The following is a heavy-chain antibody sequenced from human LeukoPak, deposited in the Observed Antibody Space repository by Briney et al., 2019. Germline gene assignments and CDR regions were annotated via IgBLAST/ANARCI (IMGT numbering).Heavy chain of an antibody. CDR2: ISWNSGSI. V-gene: IGHV3-9*01. CDR3: AKALQEYGSSSGYYYYYMDV. J-gene: IGHJ6*03. D-gene: IGHD6-6*01. CDR1: GFTFDDYA. Sequence: GGSLRLSCAASGFTFDDYAMHWVRQAPGKGLEWVSGISWNSGSIGYADSVKGRFTISRDNAKNSLYLQMNSLRAEDTALYYCAKALQEYGSSSGYYYYYMDVWGKGTTVTVSS.